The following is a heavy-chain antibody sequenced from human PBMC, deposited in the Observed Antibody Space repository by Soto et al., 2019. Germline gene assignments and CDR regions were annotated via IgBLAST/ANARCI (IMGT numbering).Heavy chain of an antibody. J-gene: IGHJ2*01. V-gene: IGHV4-59*01. CDR1: GGSMSSYY. D-gene: IGHD3-10*01. CDR2: IYYSGTT. CDR3: ASFSSPGVSWYFDL. Sequence: PXETLSLPCTVSGGSMSSYYWAWIRQPPGKGLEWIGYIYYSGTTNYNPSLKSRVAISVDTSKNQFSLNLSSVTAADTAVYYCASFSSPGVSWYFDLWGRRTRVTVSS.